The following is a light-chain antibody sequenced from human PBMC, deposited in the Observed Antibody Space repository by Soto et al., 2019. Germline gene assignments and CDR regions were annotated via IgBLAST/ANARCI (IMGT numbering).Light chain of an antibody. CDR1: QSISNY. CDR2: AAS. Sequence: DIQMTQSPSSLSASVGDRVTITCRASQSISNYLNWYQQKPGKAPKVLIYAASILESGVPSRFSGSGSGTDFTLTISSLQPEDFATYYCQQSFTTPGFGPGTKVDIK. V-gene: IGKV1-39*01. J-gene: IGKJ3*01. CDR3: QQSFTTPG.